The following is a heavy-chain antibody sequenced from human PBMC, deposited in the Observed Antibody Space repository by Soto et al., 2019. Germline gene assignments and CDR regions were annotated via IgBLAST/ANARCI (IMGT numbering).Heavy chain of an antibody. CDR2: IYATGTT. Sequence: SETLSLTCTVSGTSISGYYWSWIRKSAGKGLEWIGRIYATGTTDYNPSLKSRVMMSVDTSKKQFSLKLRSVTAADTAVYYCVRDGTKTLRDWFDPWGQGISVTVSS. CDR3: VRDGTKTLRDWFDP. D-gene: IGHD1-1*01. V-gene: IGHV4-4*07. CDR1: GTSISGYY. J-gene: IGHJ5*02.